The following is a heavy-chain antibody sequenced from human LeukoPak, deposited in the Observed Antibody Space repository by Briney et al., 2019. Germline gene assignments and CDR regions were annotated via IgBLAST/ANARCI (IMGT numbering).Heavy chain of an antibody. D-gene: IGHD3-16*01. CDR2: IYYSGST. J-gene: IGHJ6*04. CDR1: GGSISSGDYY. V-gene: IGHV4-30-4*08. CDR3: ASIPSYVSSGTPPWDV. Sequence: PSETLSLTCTVSGGSISSGDYYWSWIRQPPGKGLEWIGYIYYSGSTYYNPSLKSRVTISVDRSKNQFSLKLSSVTAADTAVYYCASIPSYVSSGTPPWDVWGKGTTVTVSS.